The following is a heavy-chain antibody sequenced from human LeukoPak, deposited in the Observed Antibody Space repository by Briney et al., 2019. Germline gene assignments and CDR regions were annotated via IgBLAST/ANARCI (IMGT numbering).Heavy chain of an antibody. CDR3: AREHSSTSYLFDY. V-gene: IGHV4-4*02. J-gene: IGHJ4*02. D-gene: IGHD6-13*01. CDR1: GGSISSSNW. Sequence: SETLSLTCAVSGGSISSSNWWSWVRQPPGKGLEWIGEIYHSGGTNYNPSLKSRVTISVDKSKNQFSLKLSSVTAADTAVYYCAREHSSTSYLFDYWGQGTLVTVSS. CDR2: IYHSGGT.